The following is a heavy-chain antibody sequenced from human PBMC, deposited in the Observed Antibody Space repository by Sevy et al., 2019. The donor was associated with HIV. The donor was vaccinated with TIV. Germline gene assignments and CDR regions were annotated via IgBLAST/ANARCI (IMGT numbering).Heavy chain of an antibody. Sequence: SETPSLTCTVSGGSITSLYWNWIRLPPGKGLEWIANIYYNGHINYNPSLKSRVTLSLDTSKNQFSLRLSSVTAADTAMYYCAGENAWGRGYSWGQGTLVTVSS. V-gene: IGHV4-59*08. CDR1: GGSITSLY. J-gene: IGHJ4*02. CDR3: AGENAWGRGYS. D-gene: IGHD1-26*01. CDR2: IYYNGHI.